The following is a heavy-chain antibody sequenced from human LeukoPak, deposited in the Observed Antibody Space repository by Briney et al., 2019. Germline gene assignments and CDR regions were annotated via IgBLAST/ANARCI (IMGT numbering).Heavy chain of an antibody. CDR2: IYHSGTT. J-gene: IGHJ4*02. D-gene: IGHD4-17*01. CDR3: ARRTGYGDFYYFDS. Sequence: SETLSLTCIVSGYSISRSYYWGWIRQPPGKGLEWIGNIYHSGTTYYNPSLKSRVTISVDTSKNQFSLKLSSVTAADAAVYYCARRTGYGDFYYFDSWGQGTLVTVSS. V-gene: IGHV4-38-2*02. CDR1: GYSISRSYY.